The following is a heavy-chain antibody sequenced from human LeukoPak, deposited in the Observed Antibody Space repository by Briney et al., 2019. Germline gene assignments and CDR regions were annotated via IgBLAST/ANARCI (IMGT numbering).Heavy chain of an antibody. CDR3: ARLGGEQLIDY. V-gene: IGHV4-59*08. CDR2: IYYSGSA. Sequence: PSETLSLTCTVSGGSISSYYWSWIRQPAGKGLEWIGYIYYSGSANYNPSLKSRVTISVDTSKNQFSLKLSSVTAADTAVYYCARLGGEQLIDYWGQGTLVTVSS. J-gene: IGHJ4*02. D-gene: IGHD6-13*01. CDR1: GGSISSYY.